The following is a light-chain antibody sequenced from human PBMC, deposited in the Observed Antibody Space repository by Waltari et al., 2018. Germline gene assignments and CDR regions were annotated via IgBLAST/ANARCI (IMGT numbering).Light chain of an antibody. Sequence: DLQMTQSPSTLSPSVGDRVTITCRPRQSISNWLAWYQQKPRKAPKDLIDKASSLESGVPARFSGSGSVTEFTLSISSLQPGDFATYYGQQYNSLHSFGQGTKLEIK. V-gene: IGKV1-5*03. J-gene: IGKJ2*03. CDR3: QQYNSLHS. CDR2: KAS. CDR1: QSISNW.